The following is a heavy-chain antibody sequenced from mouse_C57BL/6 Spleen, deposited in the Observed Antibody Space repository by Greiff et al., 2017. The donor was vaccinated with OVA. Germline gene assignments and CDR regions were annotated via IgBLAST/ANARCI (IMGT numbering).Heavy chain of an antibody. CDR1: GYAFTNYL. CDR3: ARSGDSSGYRFAY. CDR2: INPGSGGT. V-gene: IGHV1-54*01. Sequence: VQLQQSGAELVRPGTSVKVSCKASGYAFTNYLIEWVKQRPGQGLEWIGVINPGSGGTNYNEKFKGKATLTAAKSSSTAYRQLSSLTSEDSAVYFCARSGDSSGYRFAYWGQGTLVTVSA. D-gene: IGHD3-2*02. J-gene: IGHJ3*01.